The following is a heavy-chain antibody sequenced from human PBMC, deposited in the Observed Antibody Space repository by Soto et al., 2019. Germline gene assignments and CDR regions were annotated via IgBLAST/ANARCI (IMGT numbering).Heavy chain of an antibody. V-gene: IGHV4-38-2*02. CDR3: ARDLSSGYDSYYFAY. CDR2: IDYSGIT. Sequence: SETLSLTCPVSGYLISSGYYWGWVRQTPWKGLEWLGSIDYSGITYKNPSLKSRVSASVDLSKNQFSLNLRSVTAADTAVYFCARDLSSGYDSYYFAYWAQGTIVTLSS. D-gene: IGHD3-22*01. CDR1: GYLISSGYY. J-gene: IGHJ4*02.